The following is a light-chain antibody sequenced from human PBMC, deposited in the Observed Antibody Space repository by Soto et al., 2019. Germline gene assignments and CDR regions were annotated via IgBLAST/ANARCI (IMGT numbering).Light chain of an antibody. J-gene: IGKJ4*01. V-gene: IGKV3-20*01. Sequence: EIVLTQSPGTLSLSPGERATLSCRASQSVSSSFLAWYQQKPGQAPRLLIYGASSRATGMPDRFSGSGSGTDLTLTISRLEPEDFAVYYCQQYDSSPLTFGGGTKVEIK. CDR3: QQYDSSPLT. CDR2: GAS. CDR1: QSVSSSF.